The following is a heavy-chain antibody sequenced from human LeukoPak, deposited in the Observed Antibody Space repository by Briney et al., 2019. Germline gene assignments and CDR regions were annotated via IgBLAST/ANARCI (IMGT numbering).Heavy chain of an antibody. CDR1: GYTFTSYG. V-gene: IGHV1-18*01. J-gene: IGHJ3*02. Sequence: ASVKVSCKASGYTFTSYGISWVRQAPGQGLEWMGRISAYNGNTNYAQKLQGRVTMTTDTSTSTAYMELRSLRSDDTAVYYCARDRPMTTVFRKAFDIWGQGTMVTVSS. CDR3: ARDRPMTTVFRKAFDI. D-gene: IGHD4-17*01. CDR2: ISAYNGNT.